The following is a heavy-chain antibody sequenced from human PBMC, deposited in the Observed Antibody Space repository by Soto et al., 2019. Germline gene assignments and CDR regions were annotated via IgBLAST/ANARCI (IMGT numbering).Heavy chain of an antibody. CDR3: ARDPLYDILTGYYVHYYGMDV. D-gene: IGHD3-9*01. CDR1: GYPFTGYY. CDR2: INPNSGGT. V-gene: IGHV1-2*02. Sequence: ASVKVSCKASGYPFTGYYMHWVRQAPGQGLEWMGWINPNSGGTNYAQKFQGRVTMTRDTSISTAYMELSRLRSDDTAVYYCARDPLYDILTGYYVHYYGMDVWGQGTTVTVSS. J-gene: IGHJ6*02.